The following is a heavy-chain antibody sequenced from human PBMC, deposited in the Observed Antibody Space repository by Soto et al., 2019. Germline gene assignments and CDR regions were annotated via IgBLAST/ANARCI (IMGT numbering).Heavy chain of an antibody. CDR2: IHYSGST. D-gene: IGHD6-13*01. Sequence: QVQLQESGPGRVEPSQTLSLTCTVSGGSISGEGYYWSWIRQYSGRGLEWIGYIHYSGSTYYNPSLKSRVIISVATSKTQFFLNLSSVTAADTAVYYCARAWTATAGWANWFDRWGQGTLVTVSS. CDR1: GGSISGEGYY. J-gene: IGHJ5*02. CDR3: ARAWTATAGWANWFDR. V-gene: IGHV4-31*03.